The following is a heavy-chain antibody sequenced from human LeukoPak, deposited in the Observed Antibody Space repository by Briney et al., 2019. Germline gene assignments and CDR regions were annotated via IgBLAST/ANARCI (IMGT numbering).Heavy chain of an antibody. CDR1: GFTFNSYG. J-gene: IGHJ4*02. CDR2: IQYDGSNK. Sequence: PAGGSLRLSCAASGFTFNSYGMHWVRQAPGKGLEWVAFIQYDGSNKYYADSAKGRFTISRDNSKNTLYLQMNSLRAEDTALYHCARDQQQLYDYWGQGTLVTVSS. CDR3: ARDQQQLYDY. V-gene: IGHV3-30*02. D-gene: IGHD6-13*01.